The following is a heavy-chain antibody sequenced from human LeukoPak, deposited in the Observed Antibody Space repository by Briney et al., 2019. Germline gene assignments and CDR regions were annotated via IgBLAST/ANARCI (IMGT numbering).Heavy chain of an antibody. CDR1: SSSISFYY. Sequence: SETLSLTCTVSSSSISFYYWSWIRQPPGQGLEWIGYIYYSGSTDYNPSLKSRVTISADTSKNQFSLKLSSVTAADTAVYYCARSLTGNFDYWGQGTLVTVSS. CDR2: IYYSGST. V-gene: IGHV4-59*01. J-gene: IGHJ4*02. D-gene: IGHD3-9*01. CDR3: ARSLTGNFDY.